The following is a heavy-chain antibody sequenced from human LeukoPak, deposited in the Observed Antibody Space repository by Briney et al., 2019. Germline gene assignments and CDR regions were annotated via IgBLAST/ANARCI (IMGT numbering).Heavy chain of an antibody. J-gene: IGHJ3*02. Sequence: GVSLRLSCAASGFTVSNNYMSWVRQAPGKGLEWVSISYSDSNTNYADSVKGRFTISRDTSQNTFSLQMNSLRAEDTAVYYCVRKNRDFNAAFDIWGQGTVVTVSS. V-gene: IGHV3-53*01. CDR1: GFTVSNNY. D-gene: IGHD1-14*01. CDR3: VRKNRDFNAAFDI. CDR2: SYSDSNT.